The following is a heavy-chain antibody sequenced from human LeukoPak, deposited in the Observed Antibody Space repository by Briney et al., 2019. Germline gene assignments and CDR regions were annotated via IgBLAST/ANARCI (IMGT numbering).Heavy chain of an antibody. V-gene: IGHV4-59*01. CDR2: IYYSGST. Sequence: GSLRLSCAASGFTFANYAMSWIRQPPGKGLEWIGYIYYSGSTNYNPSLKSRVTISVDTSKNQFSLKLSSVTAADTAVYYCARVGPTYGMDVWGQGTTVTVSS. CDR3: ARVGPTYGMDV. CDR1: GFTFANYA. J-gene: IGHJ6*02. D-gene: IGHD4-17*01.